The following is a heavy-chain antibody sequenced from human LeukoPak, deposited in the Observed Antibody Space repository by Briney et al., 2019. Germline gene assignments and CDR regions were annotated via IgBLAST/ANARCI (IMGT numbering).Heavy chain of an antibody. CDR2: IKSKTDGGTT. CDR3: TTDRVDWLPAIDYYYYGMDV. Sequence: GGSLRLSCAASGFTFSNAWMSWVRQAPGKGLEGVGRIKSKTDGGTTDYAAPVKGRFTISRDDSKNTLYLQMNSLKTEDTAVYYCTTDRVDWLPAIDYYYYGMDVWGKGTTVTVSS. D-gene: IGHD3-9*01. V-gene: IGHV3-15*01. J-gene: IGHJ6*04. CDR1: GFTFSNAW.